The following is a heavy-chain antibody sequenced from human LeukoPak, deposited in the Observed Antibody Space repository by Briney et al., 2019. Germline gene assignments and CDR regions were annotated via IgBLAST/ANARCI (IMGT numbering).Heavy chain of an antibody. CDR1: GFTFSSYG. Sequence: GGTLRLSCAASGFTFSSYGMSWVRQAPGKGLEWVSSISSSSSYIYYADSVKGRFTISRDNAKNSLYLQMNSLRAEDTAVYYCARATPLDSSSKLRCAFDIWGQGTMVTVSS. D-gene: IGHD6-6*01. J-gene: IGHJ3*02. CDR3: ARATPLDSSSKLRCAFDI. CDR2: ISSSSSYI. V-gene: IGHV3-21*01.